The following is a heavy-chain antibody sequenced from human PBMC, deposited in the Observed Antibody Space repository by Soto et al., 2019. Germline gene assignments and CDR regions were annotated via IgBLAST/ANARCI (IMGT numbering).Heavy chain of an antibody. V-gene: IGHV3-30-3*01. Sequence: PGGSLRLSCAASGFTFSSYAMHWVRQAPGKGLEWVAVISYDGSNKYYADSVKGRFTISRDNSKNTLYLQMNSLRAEDTAVYYCARVPEGYYYYGMDVWGQGTTVTVSS. CDR2: ISYDGSNK. D-gene: IGHD3-10*01. CDR1: GFTFSSYA. J-gene: IGHJ6*02. CDR3: ARVPEGYYYYGMDV.